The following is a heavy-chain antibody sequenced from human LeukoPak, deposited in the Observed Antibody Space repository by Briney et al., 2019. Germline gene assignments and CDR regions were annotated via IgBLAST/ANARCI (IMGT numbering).Heavy chain of an antibody. J-gene: IGHJ6*02. Sequence: ASVKVSCKVSGYTLTELSMHWVRQAPGKGLEWMGGFDPEDGETIYAQKFQGRVTMAEDTSTDTAYMELNSLRSDDTAVYYCATDPGEIVPAAKGPRGDYCYGMDVWGQGTTVTVSS. V-gene: IGHV1-24*01. CDR2: FDPEDGET. CDR1: GYTLTELS. CDR3: ATDPGEIVPAAKGPRGDYCYGMDV. D-gene: IGHD2-2*01.